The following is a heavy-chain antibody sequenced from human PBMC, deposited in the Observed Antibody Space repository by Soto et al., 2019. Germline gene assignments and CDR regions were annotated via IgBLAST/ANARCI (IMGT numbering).Heavy chain of an antibody. CDR1: GFTFSSYA. D-gene: IGHD7-27*01. V-gene: IGHV3-23*01. Sequence: GGSLRLSCAASGFTFSSYAMSWVRQAPGKGLEWVSAISGSGGSTYYADSVKGRFTISRDNSKNTLYLQMNSLRAEDTAVYDCAKAGVLTGEPDAFDIWGKGTMVTVSS. CDR3: AKAGVLTGEPDAFDI. J-gene: IGHJ3*02. CDR2: ISGSGGST.